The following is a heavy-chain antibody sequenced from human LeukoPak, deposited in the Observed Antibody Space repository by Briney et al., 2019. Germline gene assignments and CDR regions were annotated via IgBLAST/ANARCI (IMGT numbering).Heavy chain of an antibody. Sequence: PGRSLRLSCAASGFTFSSYAMHWVRQAPGKGLEWVAVISYDGSNKYYADSVKGRFTISRDNSKNTLYLQMNSLRAEDTAVYYCAKLVSGWYSAAVDYWGQGTLVTVSS. CDR3: AKLVSGWYSAAVDY. V-gene: IGHV3-30-3*02. CDR2: ISYDGSNK. CDR1: GFTFSSYA. D-gene: IGHD6-19*01. J-gene: IGHJ4*02.